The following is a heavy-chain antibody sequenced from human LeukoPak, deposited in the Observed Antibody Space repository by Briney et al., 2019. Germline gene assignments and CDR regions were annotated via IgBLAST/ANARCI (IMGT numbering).Heavy chain of an antibody. D-gene: IGHD5-24*01. J-gene: IGHJ4*02. Sequence: GESLKISCKGSGYSFTDYWIGWVRQMPGKGLEWVAIIYPGDSDTRYSPSFQGQVTISADKSISTAYLQWSSLKASDTAMYYCARLKNGYNSQPSDYWGQGTLVTVSS. CDR2: IYPGDSDT. CDR3: ARLKNGYNSQPSDY. V-gene: IGHV5-51*01. CDR1: GYSFTDYW.